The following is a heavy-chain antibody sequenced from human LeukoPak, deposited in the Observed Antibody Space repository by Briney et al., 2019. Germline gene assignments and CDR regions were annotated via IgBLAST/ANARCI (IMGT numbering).Heavy chain of an antibody. Sequence: PSETLSLTCTVSGGSISPYYWGWIRQPPGKGLEWIGSIFYSGSTYYNPSLKSRVTISVDTSKNQFSLKLSSVTAADTAVYYCARVRGDGYILDYWGQGTLVTVSS. CDR3: ARVRGDGYILDY. J-gene: IGHJ4*02. V-gene: IGHV4-39*07. CDR1: GGSISPYY. D-gene: IGHD5-24*01. CDR2: IFYSGST.